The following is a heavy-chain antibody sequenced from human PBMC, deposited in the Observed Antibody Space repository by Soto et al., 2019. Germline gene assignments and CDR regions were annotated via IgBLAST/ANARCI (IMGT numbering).Heavy chain of an antibody. D-gene: IGHD2-15*01. Sequence: QVQLVESGGGVVQPGRSLRLSCAASGFTFSSYAMHWVRQAPGKGLEWVAVISYDGSNKYYADSVKGRFTISRDNSKNTLYLQMNSLRAEDTAVYYCARSLSGGVFDPWGQGTLVIVSS. CDR1: GFTFSSYA. J-gene: IGHJ5*02. CDR2: ISYDGSNK. CDR3: ARSLSGGVFDP. V-gene: IGHV3-30-3*01.